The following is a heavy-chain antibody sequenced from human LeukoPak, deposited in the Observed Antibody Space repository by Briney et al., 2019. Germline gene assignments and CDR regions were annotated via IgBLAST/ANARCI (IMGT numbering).Heavy chain of an antibody. J-gene: IGHJ4*02. Sequence: GGSLRLSCEASGFTFSSYGMNWVRQAPGKGLEWVSYISSSSSTIYYADSVKGRFTISRDNAKNSLYLQMNSLRAEDTAVYYCAKDGGLWVSAHWGDSWGRGTLVTVSS. CDR2: ISSSSSTI. CDR3: AKDGGLWVSAHWGDS. V-gene: IGHV3-48*01. D-gene: IGHD7-27*01. CDR1: GFTFSSYG.